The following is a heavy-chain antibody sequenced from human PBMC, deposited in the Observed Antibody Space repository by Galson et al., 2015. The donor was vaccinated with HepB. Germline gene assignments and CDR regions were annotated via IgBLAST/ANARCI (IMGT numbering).Heavy chain of an antibody. Sequence: SLRLSCAASGFTFSSYAMHWVRQAPGKGLEWVAVISYDGSNKYYADSVKGRFTISRDNSKNTLYLQMNSLRAEDTAVYYCARDFGRVRTDSSGYYSYYYYGMDVWGQGTTVTVSS. CDR3: ARDFGRVRTDSSGYYSYYYYGMDV. J-gene: IGHJ6*02. CDR1: GFTFSSYA. V-gene: IGHV3-30-3*01. D-gene: IGHD3-22*01. CDR2: ISYDGSNK.